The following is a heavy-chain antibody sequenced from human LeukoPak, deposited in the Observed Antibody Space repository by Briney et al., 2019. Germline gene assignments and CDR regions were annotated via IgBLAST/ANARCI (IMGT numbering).Heavy chain of an antibody. CDR1: GFTFSSYS. CDR3: ARGKTYDFWSGYYLDY. J-gene: IGHJ4*02. CDR2: ISSSSSYI. D-gene: IGHD3-3*01. V-gene: IGHV3-21*01. Sequence: GGSLRLSCAASGFTFSSYSMNWVRQAPGKVLEWVSSISSSSSYIYYADSVKGRFTISRDNAKNSLYLQMNSLRAEDTAVYYCARGKTYDFWSGYYLDYWGQGTLVTVSS.